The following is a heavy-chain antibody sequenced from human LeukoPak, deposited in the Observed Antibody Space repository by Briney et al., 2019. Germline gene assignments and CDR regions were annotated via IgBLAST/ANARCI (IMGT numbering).Heavy chain of an antibody. CDR1: GLAFSAYK. CDR2: ISTDGYTT. J-gene: IGHJ4*02. V-gene: IGHV3-74*01. D-gene: IGHD1-26*01. CDR3: GRDLGGRSGY. Sequence: GGSLRLSCAASGLAFSAYKMHWVRQAPRKGLVWVSRISTDGYTTDYADFVQGRFTASRDNTKNTWSLEMNSLRAEDTAVYYCGRDLGGRSGYWGLGTLVTVSS.